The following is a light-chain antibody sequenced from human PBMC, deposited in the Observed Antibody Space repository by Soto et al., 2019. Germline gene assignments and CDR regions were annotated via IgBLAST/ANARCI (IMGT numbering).Light chain of an antibody. CDR1: QNVGTF. J-gene: IGKJ1*01. V-gene: IGKV3-15*01. CDR2: GAS. CDR3: QQYGSSGT. Sequence: EIVMTQSPATLSVSPGEGVTLSCRASQNVGTFLAWYQLKPGQAPRLLIYGASTRATGIPARFSGSGSGTDFTLTISRLEPEDFAVYYCQQYGSSGTFGQGTKVDIK.